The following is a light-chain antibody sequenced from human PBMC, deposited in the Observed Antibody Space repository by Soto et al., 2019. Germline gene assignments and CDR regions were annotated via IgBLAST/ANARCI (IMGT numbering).Light chain of an antibody. CDR3: QQYNNWPTT. CDR2: DTS. V-gene: IGKV3-15*01. J-gene: IGKJ1*01. Sequence: EIGMTQSPASLSLTPGERGTLSCRASQRINRHVVWYQHRPGQAPRLLIYDTSGRAAGIPARFSGSGSGTEFTLTISRLQSEDFAVYYCQQYNNWPTTFGQGTKVDIK. CDR1: QRINRH.